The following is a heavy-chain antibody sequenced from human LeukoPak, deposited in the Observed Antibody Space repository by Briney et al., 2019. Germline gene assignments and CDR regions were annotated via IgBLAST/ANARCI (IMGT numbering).Heavy chain of an antibody. Sequence: PSETLSLTCTVSGGSISSSSCYWGWIRQPPGKGLEWIGSIYYSGSTYYNPSLKSRVTISVDTSKNQFSLKLSSVTAADTAVYYCASLGRGCSSTSCLFDYWGQGTLVTVSS. D-gene: IGHD2-2*01. CDR2: IYYSGST. CDR1: GGSISSSSCY. V-gene: IGHV4-39*01. J-gene: IGHJ4*02. CDR3: ASLGRGCSSTSCLFDY.